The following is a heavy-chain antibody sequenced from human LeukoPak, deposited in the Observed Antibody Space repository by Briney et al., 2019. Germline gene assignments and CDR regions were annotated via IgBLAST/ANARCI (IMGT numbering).Heavy chain of an antibody. CDR1: GFTFSTYG. J-gene: IGHJ4*02. Sequence: GGSLRLSCAASGFTFSTYGMHWVRQAPGKGLEWVAVISYDGRTIYYGDSVKGRFTISRDNSKTTLYLQMNSLRAEDTAVYYCAKRISSTHSSSWYSLDYWGQGTLVTVSS. V-gene: IGHV3-30*18. D-gene: IGHD6-13*01. CDR2: ISYDGRTI. CDR3: AKRISSTHSSSWYSLDY.